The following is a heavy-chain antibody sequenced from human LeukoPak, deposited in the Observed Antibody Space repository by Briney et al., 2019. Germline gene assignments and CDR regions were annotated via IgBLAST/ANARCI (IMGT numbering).Heavy chain of an antibody. V-gene: IGHV3-48*03. CDR1: GFTFSSYE. CDR2: ISSSGSTI. Sequence: GGSLRLSCAASGFTFSSYEMNWVRQAPGKGLEWVSYISSSGSTIYYADSVKGRFTISRDNAKNSLYLQMNSLRAEDTAVYYCARPVKRGYSYGYGYRGQGTLVTVSS. J-gene: IGHJ4*02. CDR3: ARPVKRGYSYGYGY. D-gene: IGHD5-18*01.